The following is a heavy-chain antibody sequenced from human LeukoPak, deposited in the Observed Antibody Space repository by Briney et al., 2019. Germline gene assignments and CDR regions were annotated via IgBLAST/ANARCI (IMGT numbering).Heavy chain of an antibody. V-gene: IGHV4-59*01. CDR1: GGSISSYY. Sequence: SETLSLTCTVSGGSISSYYWSWIRQPPGKGLEWIGYIYYSGSTNYNPSLKSRVTISVDTSKNQFSLKLSSVTAADTAVYYCARGLLVVVGYYYMDVWGKGTTVTVSS. D-gene: IGHD2-15*01. CDR3: ARGLLVVVGYYYMDV. CDR2: IYYSGST. J-gene: IGHJ6*03.